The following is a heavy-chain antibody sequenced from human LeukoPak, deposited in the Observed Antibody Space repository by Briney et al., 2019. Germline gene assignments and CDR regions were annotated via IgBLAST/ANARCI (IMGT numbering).Heavy chain of an antibody. J-gene: IGHJ3*02. CDR2: INPNSGGT. Sequence: ASVKVSCKASGYTFTGYYMHWVRQAPGQGLEWMGWINPNSGGTNYAQKFQGRVTMTRDTSISTAYMELSRLRSDDTAVYYCARDCLGLSSTSCYHAFDIWGQGTMVTVSS. CDR1: GYTFTGYY. D-gene: IGHD2-2*01. CDR3: ARDCLGLSSTSCYHAFDI. V-gene: IGHV1-2*02.